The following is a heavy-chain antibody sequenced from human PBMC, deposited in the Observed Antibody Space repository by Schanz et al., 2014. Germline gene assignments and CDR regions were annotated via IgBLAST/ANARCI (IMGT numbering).Heavy chain of an antibody. CDR1: GYNITSND. Sequence: QVHLVQSGAEVKKPGASVKVSCKASGYNITSNDVTWVRQATGQGLEWMGWMNPNSGNTGYAQKFQGRVTMTTDTSTSTAYMELRSLRPEDTAVYYCARSNYYDNSDYYNSFDYWGQGTLVTVSS. J-gene: IGHJ4*02. CDR2: MNPNSGNT. CDR3: ARSNYYDNSDYYNSFDY. V-gene: IGHV1-8*01. D-gene: IGHD3-22*01.